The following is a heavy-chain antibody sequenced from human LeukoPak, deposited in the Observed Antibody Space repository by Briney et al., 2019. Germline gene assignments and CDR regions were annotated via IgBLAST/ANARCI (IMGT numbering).Heavy chain of an antibody. D-gene: IGHD3-22*01. J-gene: IGHJ4*02. Sequence: ASVKVSCKASGYTFTGYGISWVRQAPGQGLEWMGWISAYNGNTNYAQKLQGRVTMTTDTSTSTAYMELRSLRSDDTAVYYCAKDRGITMIVKSARYFDYWGQGTLVTVSS. V-gene: IGHV1-18*01. CDR1: GYTFTGYG. CDR2: ISAYNGNT. CDR3: AKDRGITMIVKSARYFDY.